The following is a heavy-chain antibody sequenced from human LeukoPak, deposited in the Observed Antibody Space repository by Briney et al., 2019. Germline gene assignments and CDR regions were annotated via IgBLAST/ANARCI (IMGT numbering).Heavy chain of an antibody. J-gene: IGHJ6*02. D-gene: IGHD6-13*01. Sequence: PGGSLRLSCAASGFTFSSYSMNWVRQAPGKGLEWVSSISSSSSYIYYADSVKGRFTISRDNAKNSLYLQMNGLRAEDTAVYYCARDRRIAAAGTFYYYGMDVWGQGTTVTVSS. V-gene: IGHV3-21*01. CDR3: ARDRRIAAAGTFYYYGMDV. CDR2: ISSSSSYI. CDR1: GFTFSSYS.